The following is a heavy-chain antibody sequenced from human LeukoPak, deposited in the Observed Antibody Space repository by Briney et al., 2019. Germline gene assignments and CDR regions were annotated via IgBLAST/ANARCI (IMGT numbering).Heavy chain of an antibody. Sequence: GGSLRLSCAASGFSVSNNYMRWVRQAPGKGLGWVSVTYSGGSTFYADSVKGRFTISRDNSKNTLYLNMKRLRAEDTAVYYCASDSYSPEFFQHGGQGTLVTVS. V-gene: IGHV3-66*01. J-gene: IGHJ1*01. CDR1: GFSVSNNY. CDR3: ASDSYSPEFFQH. D-gene: IGHD2-15*01. CDR2: TYSGGST.